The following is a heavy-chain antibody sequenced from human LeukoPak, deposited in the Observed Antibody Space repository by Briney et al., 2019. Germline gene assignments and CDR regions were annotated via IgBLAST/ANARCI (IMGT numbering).Heavy chain of an antibody. Sequence: GGSLRLSCAASGFTLSDAWMSWVRQAPGKGLEWVGRIKGKIDGGTTDYAAPVKGRFTISRDDSKNTLYLQMNSLKIEDTAVYYCTTGGLVGASASDYWGQGTLVTVSS. J-gene: IGHJ4*02. CDR2: IKGKIDGGTT. CDR3: TTGGLVGASASDY. CDR1: GFTLSDAW. V-gene: IGHV3-15*01. D-gene: IGHD1-26*01.